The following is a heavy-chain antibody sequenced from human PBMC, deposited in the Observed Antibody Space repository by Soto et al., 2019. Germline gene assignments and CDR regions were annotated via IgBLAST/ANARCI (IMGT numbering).Heavy chain of an antibody. CDR3: ARGVGRGRGTLMNWFDP. CDR2: INPSGGST. D-gene: IGHD3-16*01. V-gene: IGHV1-46*01. J-gene: IGHJ5*02. Sequence: QVQLVQSGAEVKKPGASVKVYCKASGYTFTSYYMHWVRQAPGQGLEWMGIINPSGGSTSYAQKFQGRVTMTRDTSTSTVYMELSSLRSEDTAVYYCARGVGRGRGTLMNWFDPWGQGTLVTVSS. CDR1: GYTFTSYY.